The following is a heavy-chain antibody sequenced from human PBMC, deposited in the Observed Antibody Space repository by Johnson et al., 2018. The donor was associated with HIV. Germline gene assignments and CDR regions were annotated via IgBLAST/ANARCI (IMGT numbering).Heavy chain of an antibody. CDR1: GFTFSSYA. CDR3: AKDASGSYSRAQSISDAFDI. CDR2: ISYDGSNK. V-gene: IGHV3-30-3*01. Sequence: VQLVESGGGVVQPGRSLRLSCAASGFTFSSYAMHWVRQAPGKGLEWVAVISYDGSNKYYADSVKGRFTISRDNSKNSLYLQMNSLRTEDTALYYCAKDASGSYSRAQSISDAFDIWGQGTMVTVSS. D-gene: IGHD1-26*01. J-gene: IGHJ3*02.